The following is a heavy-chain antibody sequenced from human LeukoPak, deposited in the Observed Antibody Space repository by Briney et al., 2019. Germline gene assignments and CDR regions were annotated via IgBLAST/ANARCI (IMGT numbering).Heavy chain of an antibody. CDR3: ARQWGWFPSGWWLDTLDV. D-gene: IGHD6-19*01. Sequence: GGSLRLSCAASGFTFSSYAMNWVRQAPGKGLEWVANIKEDGSVKNYADSVKGRFTISRDNAKNSMYLQIDCLRAEDTAVYYCARQWGWFPSGWWLDTLDVWGHGSMVIVSS. CDR1: GFTFSSYA. V-gene: IGHV3-7*01. J-gene: IGHJ3*01. CDR2: IKEDGSVK.